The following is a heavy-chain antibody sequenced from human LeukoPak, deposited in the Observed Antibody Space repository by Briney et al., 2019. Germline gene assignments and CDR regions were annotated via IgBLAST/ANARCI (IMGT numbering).Heavy chain of an antibody. CDR2: ISAYNGNT. J-gene: IGHJ4*02. V-gene: IGHV1-18*01. Sequence: ASVTVSFTASGYTFTIYGISWVRQAPAPGLEWMGLISAYNGNTNYAQKLQGRVTMTTDTSTSTAYMELRSLRSDDTAVYYCARDLENRITMVRGVLDYWGQGTLVTVSS. CDR3: ARDLENRITMVRGVLDY. CDR1: GYTFTIYG. D-gene: IGHD3-10*01.